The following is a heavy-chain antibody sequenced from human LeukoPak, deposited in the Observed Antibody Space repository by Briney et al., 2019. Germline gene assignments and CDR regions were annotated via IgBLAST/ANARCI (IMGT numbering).Heavy chain of an antibody. Sequence: SQTLSLTCTVSGGSISSGDYYWSWIRQPPGKGLEWIGYIYYSGSTNYNPSLKSRVTISVDTSKNQFSLKLSSVTAADTAVYYCARMRYYYYGMDVWGQGTTVTVSS. CDR3: ARMRYYYYGMDV. J-gene: IGHJ6*02. CDR2: IYYSGST. V-gene: IGHV4-61*08. CDR1: GGSISSGDYY.